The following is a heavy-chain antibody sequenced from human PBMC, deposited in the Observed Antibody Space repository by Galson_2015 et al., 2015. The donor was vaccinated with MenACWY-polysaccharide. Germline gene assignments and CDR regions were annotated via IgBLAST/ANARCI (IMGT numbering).Heavy chain of an antibody. V-gene: IGHV5-51*03. J-gene: IGHJ6*02. CDR2: IYPGDSDT. Sequence: QSGAEVKKPGESLKISCTGSGYSFTRYWIGWVRQMPGKGLEWMGIIYPGDSDTRYSPSFQGQVTISADKSISTAYLQWSSLKASDTAMYYCARLRGSLNYYYGMDVWGQGTTVTVSS. CDR3: ARLRGSLNYYYGMDV. D-gene: IGHD6-6*01. CDR1: GYSFTRYW.